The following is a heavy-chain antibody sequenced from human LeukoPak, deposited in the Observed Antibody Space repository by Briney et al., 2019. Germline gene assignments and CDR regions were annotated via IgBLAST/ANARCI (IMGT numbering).Heavy chain of an antibody. V-gene: IGHV3-30*02. D-gene: IGHD2-2*01. J-gene: IGHJ4*02. CDR3: AKDKRPYCSSTSCYPGYFDY. CDR1: GFTFSSYG. Sequence: PGGSLRLSCAASGFTFSSYGMHWVRQAPGKGLEWVAFIRYDGSNKYYADSVKGRFTISRDNSRNTLYLQMNSLRAEDTAVYYCAKDKRPYCSSTSCYPGYFDYWGQGTLVTVSS. CDR2: IRYDGSNK.